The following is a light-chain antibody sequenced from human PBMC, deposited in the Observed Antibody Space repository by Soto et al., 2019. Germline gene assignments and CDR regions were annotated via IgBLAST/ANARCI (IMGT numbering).Light chain of an antibody. CDR1: SSDVGSYNS. V-gene: IGLV2-14*03. CDR2: DVS. Sequence: QSALAQPASVSGSPGQSITISCTGTSSDVGSYNSVSWYQQYPGKAPTLMIHDVSNRPSGVSNRFSGSKSGNTASLTISGLQAEDDADYYCSSFTRSGSYVFGSGTKLTVL. CDR3: SSFTRSGSYV. J-gene: IGLJ1*01.